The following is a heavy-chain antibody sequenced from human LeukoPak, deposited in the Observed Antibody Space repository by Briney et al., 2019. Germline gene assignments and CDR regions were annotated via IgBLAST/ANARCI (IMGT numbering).Heavy chain of an antibody. J-gene: IGHJ3*02. Sequence: GGSLRLSCVASGFTFSSYSMNWVRQAPGKGLEWVSSISSSSSYIYYADSVKGRFTISRDNAKNSLYLQMNSLRAEDTAVYYCARVVRSGYSSSWYSNDAFDIWGQGTMVTVSS. CDR1: GFTFSSYS. D-gene: IGHD6-13*01. CDR3: ARVVRSGYSSSWYSNDAFDI. CDR2: ISSSSSYI. V-gene: IGHV3-21*01.